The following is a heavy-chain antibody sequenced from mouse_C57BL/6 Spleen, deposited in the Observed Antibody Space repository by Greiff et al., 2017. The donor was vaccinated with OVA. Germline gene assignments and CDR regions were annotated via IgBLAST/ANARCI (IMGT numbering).Heavy chain of an antibody. Sequence: EVQLQQSGTVLARPGASVKMSCKTSGYTFTSYWMHWVKQRPGQGLEWIGAIYPGNSDTSYNQKFKGKAKLTAVTSTSTAYMELSSLTNEDSAVYYCTGSTYYDEAAWFAYWGQGTLVTVSA. J-gene: IGHJ3*01. CDR1: GYTFTSYW. D-gene: IGHD2-4*01. CDR3: TGSTYYDEAAWFAY. V-gene: IGHV1-5*01. CDR2: IYPGNSDT.